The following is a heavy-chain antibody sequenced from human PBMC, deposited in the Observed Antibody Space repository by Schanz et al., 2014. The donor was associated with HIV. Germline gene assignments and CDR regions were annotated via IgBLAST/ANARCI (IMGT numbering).Heavy chain of an antibody. V-gene: IGHV3-9*01. J-gene: IGHJ6*02. D-gene: IGHD1-20*01. CDR1: GFTFDEYA. Sequence: VQLVESGGGVVQPGASLRLSCTGSGFTFDEYAMHWVRQAPGKGLEWVSGISWNSGSIGYADSVRGRFTISRDNAKNSLYLQMNSLRAEDTALYYCAKDRITGTAPPNYGMDVWGQGTTVTVSS. CDR3: AKDRITGTAPPNYGMDV. CDR2: ISWNSGSI.